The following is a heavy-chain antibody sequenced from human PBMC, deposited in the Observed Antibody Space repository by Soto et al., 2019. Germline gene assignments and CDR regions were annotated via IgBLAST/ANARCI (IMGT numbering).Heavy chain of an antibody. D-gene: IGHD1-26*01. CDR2: INHSGSA. Sequence: PSETLSLTCAVYGGSFSGYYWSWIRQPPGKGLEWIGKINHSGSANYSPSLKSRVTMSVDTSKNQFSLRLSSVTAADTAVYYCARPSGSYLYYFDYWGQGTLVTVSS. CDR1: GGSFSGYY. V-gene: IGHV4-34*01. J-gene: IGHJ4*02. CDR3: ARPSGSYLYYFDY.